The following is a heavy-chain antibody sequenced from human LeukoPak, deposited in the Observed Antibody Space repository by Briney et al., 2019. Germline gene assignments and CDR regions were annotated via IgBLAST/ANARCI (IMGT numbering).Heavy chain of an antibody. D-gene: IGHD6-19*01. Sequence: GGSLRLSCAASGFIFDDYAMHWVRQAPGEGLEWVALIVWDGEIPYYAASVRGRFIISRDNSANSLSLQMNNLKAEDTTIYYCAKDGSRGYSSTGYYMDAWGKGTTVIVSS. CDR3: AKDGSRGYSSTGYYMDA. CDR1: GFIFDDYA. CDR2: IVWDGEIP. J-gene: IGHJ6*03. V-gene: IGHV3-43D*04.